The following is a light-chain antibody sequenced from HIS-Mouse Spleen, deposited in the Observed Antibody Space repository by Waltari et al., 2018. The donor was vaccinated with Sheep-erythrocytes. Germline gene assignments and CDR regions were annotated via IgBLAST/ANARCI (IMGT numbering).Light chain of an antibody. J-gene: IGLJ1*01. V-gene: IGLV2-11*01. CDR1: SSDVGGYNY. CDR2: DVS. CDR3: CSYAGSYNHV. Sequence: QSALTQPRSVSGSPGQSVTISCTGTSSDVGGYNYVSWYQQHPGKAPKLMIYDVSKRPSGVPDRFSGSKSGHTASLTSSGLQAEDEADYYCCSYAGSYNHVFATGTKVTVL.